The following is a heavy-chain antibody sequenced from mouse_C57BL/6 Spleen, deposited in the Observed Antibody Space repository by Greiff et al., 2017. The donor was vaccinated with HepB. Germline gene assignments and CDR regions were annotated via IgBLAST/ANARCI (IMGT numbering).Heavy chain of an antibody. CDR1: GFTFSDYY. Sequence: EVQRVESGGGLVQPGGSLKLSCAASGFTFSDYYMYWVRQTPEKRLEWVAYISNGGGSTYYPDTVKGRFTISRDNAKNTLYLQMSRLKSEDTAMYYCARHGGYGYAMDYWGQGTSVTVSS. V-gene: IGHV5-12*01. CDR3: ARHGGYGYAMDY. CDR2: ISNGGGST. D-gene: IGHD2-2*01. J-gene: IGHJ4*01.